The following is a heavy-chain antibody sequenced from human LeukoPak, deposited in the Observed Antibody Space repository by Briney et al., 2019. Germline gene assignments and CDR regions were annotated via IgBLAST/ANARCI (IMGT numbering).Heavy chain of an antibody. CDR3: ARDQKATHPFDY. D-gene: IGHD1-26*01. V-gene: IGHV4-34*01. J-gene: IGHJ4*02. CDR1: GGSFSGYY. CDR2: INHSGST. Sequence: SETLSLTCAVYGGSFSGYYWSWIRQPPGKGLEWIGEINHSGSTNYNPSLKSRVTMSVDTSKNQFSLKLSSVTAADTAVYYCARDQKATHPFDYWGQGTLVTVSS.